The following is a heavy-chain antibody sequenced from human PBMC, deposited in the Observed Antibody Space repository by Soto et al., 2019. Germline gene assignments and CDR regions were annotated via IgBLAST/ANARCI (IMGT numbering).Heavy chain of an antibody. V-gene: IGHV3-21*01. Sequence: EVQLVESGGGLVKPGGSLRLSCAASGFTFSSYSMNWVRQAPGKGLEWVSSISSSSSYIYYADSVKGRFTISRDNAENSLYLQMNVLRAEDTAVYYCARDQGGYGDYADYLGQGNLVTVSS. J-gene: IGHJ4*02. CDR1: GFTFSSYS. D-gene: IGHD4-17*01. CDR2: ISSSSSYI. CDR3: ARDQGGYGDYADY.